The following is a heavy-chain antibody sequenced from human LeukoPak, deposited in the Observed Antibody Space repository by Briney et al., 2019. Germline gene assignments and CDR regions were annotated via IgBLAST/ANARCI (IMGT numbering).Heavy chain of an antibody. D-gene: IGHD3-3*01. J-gene: IGHJ4*02. CDR3: ARDGPLRFLEWLGFDY. Sequence: PGGSLRLSCAPSGFTFTKYWMTWARQAPGKGLEWVGNIKQDGSDKNYMDSVKGRFTISRDNTKNSVYLQMSSLRAEGTAVYCCARDGPLRFLEWLGFDYWGQGTLVTVSS. CDR1: GFTFTKYW. V-gene: IGHV3-7*01. CDR2: IKQDGSDK.